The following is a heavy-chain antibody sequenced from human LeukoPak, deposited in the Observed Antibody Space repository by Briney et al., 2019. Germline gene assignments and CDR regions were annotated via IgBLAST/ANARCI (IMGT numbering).Heavy chain of an antibody. CDR3: ARGPPGRVYDTSKRALFDP. V-gene: IGHV1-18*01. D-gene: IGHD3-22*01. J-gene: IGHJ5*02. Sequence: ASVKVSYKTSGHTFTSFGFSWVRQAPGQGLEWMGWISAYNGDTSYAQKFQGRVTMTSDTSTSTVFMQLSSLRSEDTAVYYCARGPPGRVYDTSKRALFDPWGQGTLVTVSS. CDR2: ISAYNGDT. CDR1: GHTFTSFG.